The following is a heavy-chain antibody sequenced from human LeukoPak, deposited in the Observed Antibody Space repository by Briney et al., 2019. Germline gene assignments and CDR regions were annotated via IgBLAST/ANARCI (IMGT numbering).Heavy chain of an antibody. D-gene: IGHD1-26*01. CDR3: AAVYTGSSRRSGY. CDR2: IVVGSGNT. J-gene: IGHJ4*02. V-gene: IGHV1-58*02. CDR1: GFTFTSSA. Sequence: SVKVSCKASGFTFTSSAMQWVRQARGQRLEGIGWIVVGSGNTNYAQKFQERVTITRDMSTSTAYMELSSLRSEDTAVYYCAAVYTGSSRRSGYCGQATLVTVSS.